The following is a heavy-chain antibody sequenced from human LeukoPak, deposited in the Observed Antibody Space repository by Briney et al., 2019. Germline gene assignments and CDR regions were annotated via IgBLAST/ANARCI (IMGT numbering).Heavy chain of an antibody. J-gene: IGHJ4*02. Sequence: PGGSLRLSCAASGFTFSSYSMNWVRQAPGKGLEWVSSISSSSSYIYYADSVKGRFTISRDNAKNSLYLQMNSLRAEDTAVYYCARESEGDIVVVPAAADYWGQGTLVTVSS. V-gene: IGHV3-21*01. CDR2: ISSSSSYI. CDR3: ARESEGDIVVVPAAADY. D-gene: IGHD2-2*01. CDR1: GFTFSSYS.